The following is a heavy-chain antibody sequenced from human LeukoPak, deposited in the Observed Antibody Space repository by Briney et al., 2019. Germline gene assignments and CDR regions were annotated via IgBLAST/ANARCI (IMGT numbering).Heavy chain of an antibody. CDR3: ARDRTVRGVIRNWFDP. CDR1: GYTFSSYA. V-gene: IGHV1-3*01. D-gene: IGHD3-10*01. J-gene: IGHJ5*02. Sequence: ASVMVSCKASGYTFSSYAMHWVRQAPGQRLEWMGWINVGNGNTKYSQKFQGRVTITRDTSASTVYMELSSLRSEDTAVYYCARDRTVRGVIRNWFDPWGQGTLVTVSS. CDR2: INVGNGNT.